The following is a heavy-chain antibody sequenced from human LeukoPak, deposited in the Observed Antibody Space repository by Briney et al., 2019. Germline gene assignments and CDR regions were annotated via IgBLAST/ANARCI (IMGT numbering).Heavy chain of an antibody. J-gene: IGHJ4*02. Sequence: SETLSLTCTVSGGSISNYYWSWIRQPPGKGLEWIGYVFYSGSTNYNPSLKSRVTISVDTSKNQFSLKVSSVTAADTAIYYCARDLSFDWFPYYFDYWGQGILVTVSS. V-gene: IGHV4-59*12. CDR2: VFYSGST. D-gene: IGHD3-9*01. CDR1: GGSISNYY. CDR3: ARDLSFDWFPYYFDY.